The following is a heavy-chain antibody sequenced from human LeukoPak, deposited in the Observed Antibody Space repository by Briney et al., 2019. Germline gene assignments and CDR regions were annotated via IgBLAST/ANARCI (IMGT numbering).Heavy chain of an antibody. CDR3: AREEVATILYLYYYYGMDV. CDR1: GFTFSSYW. V-gene: IGHV3-7*01. Sequence: GGPLRLSCAASGFTFSSYWMSWVRQAPGKGLEWVANIKQDGSEKYYVDSVKGRFTISRDNAKNSLYLQMNSLRAEDTAVYYCAREEVATILYLYYYYGMDVWGQGTTVTVSS. D-gene: IGHD5-12*01. J-gene: IGHJ6*02. CDR2: IKQDGSEK.